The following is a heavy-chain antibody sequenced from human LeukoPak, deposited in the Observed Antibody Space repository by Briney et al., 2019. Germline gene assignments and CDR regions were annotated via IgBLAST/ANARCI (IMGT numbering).Heavy chain of an antibody. CDR1: GYTFTSYD. J-gene: IGHJ6*03. D-gene: IGHD3-3*01. CDR2: MNPNSGDT. V-gene: IGHV1-8*01. Sequence: ASVKVSFKASGYTFTSYDINWVRQATGQGLEWLGWMNPNSGDTGYAQKFQGRVTMTRDTSISTAYLELSSLRSEDTAVYYCARLGLEWFHFYYMDVWGKGTTVTVSS. CDR3: ARLGLEWFHFYYMDV.